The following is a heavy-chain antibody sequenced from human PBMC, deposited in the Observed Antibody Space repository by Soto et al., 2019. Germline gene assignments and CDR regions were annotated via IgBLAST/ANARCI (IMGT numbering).Heavy chain of an antibody. CDR3: AKGKSVYAGY. CDR2: ISGSGGST. CDR1: GFTFSSYA. J-gene: IGHJ4*02. D-gene: IGHD4-17*01. V-gene: IGHV3-23*01. Sequence: GESLKISCAASGFTFSSYAMSWVRQAPGKGLEWVSAISGSGGSTYYADSVKGRFTISRDNSKNTLYLQMNSLRAEDTAVYYCAKGKSVYAGYWGQGTLVTVSS.